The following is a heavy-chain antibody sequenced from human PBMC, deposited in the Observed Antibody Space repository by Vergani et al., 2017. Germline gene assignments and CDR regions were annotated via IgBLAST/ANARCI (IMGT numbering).Heavy chain of an antibody. J-gene: IGHJ4*02. V-gene: IGHV1-18*04. Sequence: QVQLVQSGAEVKKPGASVKVSCKASGYTFTSYGISWVRQAPGQGLEWMGWISAYNGNTNYAQKLQGRVTMTTDTSTSTAYMELRSLRSDDTAVYYFARDARSGYSSGWYSENYFDYWGQGTLVTVSS. CDR2: ISAYNGNT. D-gene: IGHD6-19*01. CDR1: GYTFTSYG. CDR3: ARDARSGYSSGWYSENYFDY.